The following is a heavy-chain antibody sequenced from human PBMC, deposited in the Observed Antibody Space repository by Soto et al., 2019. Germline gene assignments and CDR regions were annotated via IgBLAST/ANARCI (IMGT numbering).Heavy chain of an antibody. J-gene: IGHJ3*02. CDR3: ARDRAVGATTDDAFDI. V-gene: IGHV3-30-3*01. Sequence: GGSLRLSCAASGFTFSSYAMHWVRQAPGKGLEWVAVISYDGSNKYYADSVKGRFTISRDNSKNTLYLQMNSLRAEDTAVYYCARDRAVGATTDDAFDIWGQGTMVTVSS. D-gene: IGHD1-26*01. CDR1: GFTFSSYA. CDR2: ISYDGSNK.